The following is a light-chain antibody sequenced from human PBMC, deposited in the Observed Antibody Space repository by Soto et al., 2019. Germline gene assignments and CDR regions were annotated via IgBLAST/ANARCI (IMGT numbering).Light chain of an antibody. CDR1: SSDVGAYNY. CDR3: SSYKSSSTYV. Sequence: QSALTQPASVSGSPGQSITISCTGTSSDVGAYNYVSWYQQHPGKAPKLMIYDVSNRPSGVSNRFSGSKSGNTASLTISGLQAEDEGDYYCSSYKSSSTYVFGTGTKVTVL. V-gene: IGLV2-14*01. J-gene: IGLJ1*01. CDR2: DVS.